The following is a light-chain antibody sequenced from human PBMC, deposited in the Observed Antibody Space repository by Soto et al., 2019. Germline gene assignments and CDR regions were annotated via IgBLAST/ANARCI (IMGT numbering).Light chain of an antibody. Sequence: EIVMTQSPATLSVSPGERATLSCRASQSVSSNLAWYQQKPGLAPRLLIYGASTRATGIPARFSGSRSGTEFTLTISSLQSEDFAVYYCQQYNNWPQTFGQGTKVEIK. CDR1: QSVSSN. CDR2: GAS. CDR3: QQYNNWPQT. J-gene: IGKJ1*01. V-gene: IGKV3-15*01.